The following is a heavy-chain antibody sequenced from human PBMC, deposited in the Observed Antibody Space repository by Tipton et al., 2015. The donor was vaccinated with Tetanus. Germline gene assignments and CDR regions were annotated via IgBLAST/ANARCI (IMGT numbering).Heavy chain of an antibody. CDR1: GGSFSGYY. CDR3: ARTSPRRIRTVLYNWFDP. Sequence: TLSLTCAVYGGSFSGYYWSWIRQPPGKGLEWIGVINHSGSTNYNPSLKSRVTISVDTSKNHFSLKLSTVTAADTAVYYCARTSPRRIRTVLYNWFDPWGQGTLVTVSS. J-gene: IGHJ5*02. V-gene: IGHV4-34*01. D-gene: IGHD2-8*02. CDR2: INHSGST.